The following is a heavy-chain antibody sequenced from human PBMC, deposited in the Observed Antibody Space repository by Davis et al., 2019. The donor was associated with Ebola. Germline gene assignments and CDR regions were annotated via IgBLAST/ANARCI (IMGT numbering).Heavy chain of an antibody. CDR1: GGSISTYY. V-gene: IGHV4-4*07. Sequence: PSETLSLTCTVSGGSISTYYWSWIRQSAGKGLEWIGRIYSSGSTNYNPSLKSRVTMSVDTSKNQFSLKLSSVTAADTAVYYCATLPGLGYTSGWSFDYWGRGTLVTVSS. J-gene: IGHJ4*02. CDR3: ATLPGLGYTSGWSFDY. D-gene: IGHD6-19*01. CDR2: IYSSGST.